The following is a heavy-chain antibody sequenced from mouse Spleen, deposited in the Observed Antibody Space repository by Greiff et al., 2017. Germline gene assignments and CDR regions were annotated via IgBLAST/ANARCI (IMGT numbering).Heavy chain of an antibody. CDR3: TRMGDGYPFAY. Sequence: QVQLQQSGAELVRPGASVTLSCKASGYTFTDYEMHWVKQTPVHGLEWIGAIDPETGGTSYNQKFKGKAILTADKSSSTAYMELRSLTSEDSAVYYCTRMGDGYPFAYWGQGTLVTVSA. CDR2: IDPETGGT. CDR1: GYTFTDYE. J-gene: IGHJ3*01. V-gene: IGHV1-15*01. D-gene: IGHD2-3*01.